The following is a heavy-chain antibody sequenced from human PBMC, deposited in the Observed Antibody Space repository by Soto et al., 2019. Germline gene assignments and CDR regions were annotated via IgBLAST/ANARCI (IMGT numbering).Heavy chain of an antibody. D-gene: IGHD2-2*02. Sequence: QVQLVQSGAEVKKPGSSVKVSGKASGATFGSYTISWVRQAPGQGLEWMGRIIPILGIANYAQKFQGRVTITADKSTSTAYMELSSLRSEDTAVYYCAMEYCSSTSCYRDYWGQGTLVTVSS. V-gene: IGHV1-69*02. J-gene: IGHJ4*02. CDR2: IIPILGIA. CDR3: AMEYCSSTSCYRDY. CDR1: GATFGSYT.